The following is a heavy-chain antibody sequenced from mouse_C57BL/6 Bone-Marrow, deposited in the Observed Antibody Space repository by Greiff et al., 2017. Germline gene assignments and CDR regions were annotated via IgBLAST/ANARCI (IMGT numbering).Heavy chain of an antibody. CDR2: ISSGGSYT. Sequence: EVKLMESGGDLVKPGGSLKLSCAASGFTFSSYGMSWVRQTPDKRLEWVATISSGGSYTYYPDSVKGRFTISRDNAKNTLYLQMSSLKSEDTAMYYCARQLCDYWGQGTTRTVSS. V-gene: IGHV5-6*01. CDR3: ARQLCDY. CDR1: GFTFSSYG. J-gene: IGHJ2*01.